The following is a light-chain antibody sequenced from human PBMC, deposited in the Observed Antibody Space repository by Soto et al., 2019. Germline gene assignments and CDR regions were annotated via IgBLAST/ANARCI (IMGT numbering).Light chain of an antibody. CDR3: QQYGSSSWT. Sequence: IVLTQSPGTLSLSPGERATLSCRSSQSVSSSYLAWYQQKPGQAPRLLIYGASSGATGIPDRFSGSGSGTDLTLTISRLEPEDVAVYYCQQYGSSSWTFGQGTKVDIK. V-gene: IGKV3-20*01. CDR2: GAS. CDR1: QSVSSSY. J-gene: IGKJ1*01.